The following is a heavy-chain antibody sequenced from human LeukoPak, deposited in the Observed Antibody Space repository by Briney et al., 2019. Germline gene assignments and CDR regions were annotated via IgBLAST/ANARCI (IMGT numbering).Heavy chain of an antibody. CDR2: ISWNSVSI. CDR1: GFTFDDYA. V-gene: IGHV3-9*01. Sequence: GRSLRLSCAASGFTFDDYAMHWVRQAPGKGLEWVSGISWNSVSIGYADSVKGRFTISRDNAKNSLYLQMNSLRAEDTALYYCAKDMTYYDSSGYYGVDYWGQGTLVTVSS. CDR3: AKDMTYYDSSGYYGVDY. J-gene: IGHJ4*02. D-gene: IGHD3-22*01.